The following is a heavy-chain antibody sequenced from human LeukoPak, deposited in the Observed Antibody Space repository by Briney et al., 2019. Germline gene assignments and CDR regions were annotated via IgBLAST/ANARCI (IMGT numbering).Heavy chain of an antibody. CDR3: ARARRGYGMDV. J-gene: IGHJ6*04. D-gene: IGHD1-14*01. V-gene: IGHV4-34*01. CDR1: GGSFSGYY. Sequence: SETLSLTCAVYGGSFSGYYWSWIRQPPGKGLEWIGEINHSGSTNYNPSLKSRVTISVDTSKNQFSLKLSSVTAADTAVCYCARARRGYGMDVWGKGTTVTVSS. CDR2: INHSGST.